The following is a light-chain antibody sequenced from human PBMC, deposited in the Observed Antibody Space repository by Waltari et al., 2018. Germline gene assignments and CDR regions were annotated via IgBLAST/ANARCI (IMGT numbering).Light chain of an antibody. Sequence: QSALSQPASVSGSPGQSLTITCTGASTDLASYNLVAWYQHHPTSAPKHIIYEATKRPSGISHRFSGAKSVATASLRISGLQADDEADYYCCSYTGSSTSYGCGGGTKVTVL. CDR3: CSYTGSSTSYG. V-gene: IGLV2-23*01. CDR1: STDLASYNL. J-gene: IGLJ1*01. CDR2: EAT.